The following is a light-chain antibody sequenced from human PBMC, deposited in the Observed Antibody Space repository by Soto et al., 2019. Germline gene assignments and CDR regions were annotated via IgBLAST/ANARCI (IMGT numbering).Light chain of an antibody. CDR3: HQYDNLRPIT. CDR2: DAS. V-gene: IGKV1-33*01. CDR1: QDISNY. Sequence: DIQMTQSPSSLSASVGDRVTITCQASQDISNYLNWYQQKPGKAPKLLIYDASNLETGVPSRFSGSGSGTDFTFTISSLQPEDIATYYCHQYDNLRPITFGQGTRLEIK. J-gene: IGKJ5*01.